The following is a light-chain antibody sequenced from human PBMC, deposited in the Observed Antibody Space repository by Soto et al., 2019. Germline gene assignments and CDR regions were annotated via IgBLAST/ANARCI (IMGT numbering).Light chain of an antibody. V-gene: IGKV1-5*03. CDR2: KAS. CDR1: QRISNY. Sequence: DSQMTQSPSTLSASVGDRVTITCRASQRISNYLAWYQQKPGKAPKLLIYKASTLESGVSSRFSGSGSGTEFTLTISSLQPDDFATYYCQKYNTHFGGGTKVEMK. J-gene: IGKJ4*01. CDR3: QKYNTH.